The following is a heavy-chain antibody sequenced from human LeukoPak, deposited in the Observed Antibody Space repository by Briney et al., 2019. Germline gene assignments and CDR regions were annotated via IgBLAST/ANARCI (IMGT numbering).Heavy chain of an antibody. D-gene: IGHD6-19*01. Sequence: ASVKVSCKASGYTFTSYDINWVRQATGQGLEWMGWMNPNSGNTGYAQKLQGRVTMTTDTSTSTAYMELRSLRSDDTAVYYCAGSSGPTKIDYWGQGTLVTVSS. CDR3: AGSSGPTKIDY. CDR2: MNPNSGNT. J-gene: IGHJ4*02. CDR1: GYTFTSYD. V-gene: IGHV1-8*01.